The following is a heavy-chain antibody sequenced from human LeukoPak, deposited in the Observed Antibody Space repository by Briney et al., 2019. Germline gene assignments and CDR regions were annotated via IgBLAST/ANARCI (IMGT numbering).Heavy chain of an antibody. CDR1: GFIVSDDY. J-gene: IGHJ4*02. CDR3: ASGGKYCTGGASYGD. D-gene: IGHD2-8*02. Sequence: GGSLRLSCAASGFIVSDDYISWVRQTPGKGLEWVSVIYSGGATFYADSVKGRFTISRDNSKNTVHLQMNSLRAEDTAVYYCASGGKYCTGGASYGDWGQGTLVTVSS. CDR2: IYSGGAT. V-gene: IGHV3-53*01.